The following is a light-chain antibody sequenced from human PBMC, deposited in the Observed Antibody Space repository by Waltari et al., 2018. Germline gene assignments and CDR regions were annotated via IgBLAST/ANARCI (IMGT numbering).Light chain of an antibody. V-gene: IGKV3-20*01. Sequence: VLTQSPGTLSLSPGERATLSCRASQSLTKRYLAWYQQKPGQAPRLLIYGASSRAVGIPDRFSGRGSGTDVTLTISRLEPEDSAVYYCQQYGSSILYTFGQGTKLEIK. CDR1: QSLTKRY. CDR3: QQYGSSILYT. CDR2: GAS. J-gene: IGKJ2*01.